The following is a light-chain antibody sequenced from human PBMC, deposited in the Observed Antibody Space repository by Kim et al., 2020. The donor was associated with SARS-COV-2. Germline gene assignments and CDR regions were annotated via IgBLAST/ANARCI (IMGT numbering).Light chain of an antibody. CDR2: GAS. CDR3: QQYNNWPPYT. Sequence: EIVMTQSPATLSVSPGERATLSCRASQSISSNLAWYQQKPGQAPRLLIYGASTRATDIPARFSGSGSRTDFTLTISSLQSEDFAVYYCQQYNNWPPYTFGQGTKVEIK. CDR1: QSISSN. V-gene: IGKV3-15*01. J-gene: IGKJ2*01.